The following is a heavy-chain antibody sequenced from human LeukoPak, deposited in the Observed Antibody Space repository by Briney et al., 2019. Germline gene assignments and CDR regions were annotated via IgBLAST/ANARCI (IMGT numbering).Heavy chain of an antibody. CDR1: GYTFTGYY. Sequence: ASVKVSCKASGYTFTGYYMHWVRQAPGQGLEWMGWINPNSGGTNYAQKFQGRVTMTRDTSISTAYMELSRLRSDDTAVYYCARVPPVLRFLEWRKKSDAFDIWGQGTMVTVSS. J-gene: IGHJ3*02. CDR2: INPNSGGT. D-gene: IGHD3-3*01. V-gene: IGHV1-2*02. CDR3: ARVPPVLRFLEWRKKSDAFDI.